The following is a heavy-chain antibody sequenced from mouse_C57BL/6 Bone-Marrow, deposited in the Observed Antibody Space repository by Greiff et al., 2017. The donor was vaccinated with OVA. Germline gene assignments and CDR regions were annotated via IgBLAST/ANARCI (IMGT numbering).Heavy chain of an antibody. J-gene: IGHJ3*01. CDR2: INPGSGGT. Sequence: VQLQQSGAELVRPGTSVKVSCKASGYAFTNYLIEWVKQRPGQGLEWIGVINPGSGGTNYNEKFKGKATLTADKSSSTAYMQLSSLTSEDSAVYFCARNGDYDGFAYWGQGTLVTVSA. V-gene: IGHV1-54*01. CDR1: GYAFTNYL. CDR3: ARNGDYDGFAY. D-gene: IGHD2-4*01.